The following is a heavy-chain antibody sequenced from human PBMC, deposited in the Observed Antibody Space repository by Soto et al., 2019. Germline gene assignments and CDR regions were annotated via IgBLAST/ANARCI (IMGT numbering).Heavy chain of an antibody. CDR1: GYTFTSYG. D-gene: IGHD3-22*01. CDR3: ARDSDYYDSSGYYRSPFDY. Sequence: GASVKVSCKASGYTFTSYGISWVRQAPGQGLEWMGWISAYNGNTNYAQKLQGRVTMTTDTSTSTAYMELRSLRSDDTAVYYCARDSDYYDSSGYYRSPFDYWGQGTLVTVSS. J-gene: IGHJ4*02. CDR2: ISAYNGNT. V-gene: IGHV1-18*01.